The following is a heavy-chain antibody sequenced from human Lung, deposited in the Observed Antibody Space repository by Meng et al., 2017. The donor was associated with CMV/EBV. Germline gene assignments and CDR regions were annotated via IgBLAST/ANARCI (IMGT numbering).Heavy chain of an antibody. V-gene: IGHV4-4*02. D-gene: IGHD6-19*01. CDR2: IYHSGST. CDR3: ASFPPPGKQWLVTDY. CDR1: GGSNSSSNW. J-gene: IGHJ4*02. Sequence: QVQLQVWGPGLVNSYGALFRTCAVSGGSNSSSNWWSWVRHPLGKGLEWIGEIYHSGSTNYNTFLKSRVTISVDKSKNLFSLKLSSVTAADTAVYYCASFPPPGKQWLVTDYWGQGTLVTVSS.